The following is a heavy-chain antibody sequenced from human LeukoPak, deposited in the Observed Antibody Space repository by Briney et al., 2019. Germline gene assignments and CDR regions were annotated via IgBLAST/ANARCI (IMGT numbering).Heavy chain of an antibody. CDR3: ATETGVYFEY. CDR1: SASINSYY. V-gene: IGHV4-59*01. D-gene: IGHD3-10*01. CDR2: VYYTGTT. Sequence: SETLSLTCTVSSASINSYYWSWIRQPPGKGLEWIGYVYYTGTTNYNPSLKSRATLSLDTAKNQFSLKLSSVTAADTAVYYCATETGVYFEYWGRGTLVTVST. J-gene: IGHJ4*02.